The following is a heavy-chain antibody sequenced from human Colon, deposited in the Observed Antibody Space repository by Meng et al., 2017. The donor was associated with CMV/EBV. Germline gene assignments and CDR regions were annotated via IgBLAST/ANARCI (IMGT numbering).Heavy chain of an antibody. D-gene: IGHD3-16*01. V-gene: IGHV1-2*02. J-gene: IGHJ1*01. CDR3: ASHSSYVWGSHH. CDR1: GYSFTGYY. CDR2: MDPTTGRT. Sequence: QVQLVQAGAEVRMPGASVKVSCKASGYSFTGYYIHWVRQAPGQGLEWMGWMDPTTGRTDYAQKFQGTVTMTRDTSISTAYLELSRLTSDDTAVHYCASHSSYVWGSHHWGQGTLVTVSS.